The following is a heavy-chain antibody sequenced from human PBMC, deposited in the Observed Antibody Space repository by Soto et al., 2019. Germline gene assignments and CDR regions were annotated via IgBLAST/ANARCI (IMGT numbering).Heavy chain of an antibody. D-gene: IGHD3-9*01. J-gene: IGHJ6*03. CDR1: GFTFYSFS. CDR3: VRDIGQYFRSGYMDV. CDR2: IDTTSNYI. Sequence: EVQLVESGGGLVKPGESLRLSCAASGFTFYSFSMNWVRQAAGRGPEWVSSIDTTSNYIYYADSVRGRFTISRDNAKYSLYLQMYSLRAEDTAVYYCVRDIGQYFRSGYMDVWGRGTTVTVSS. V-gene: IGHV3-21*01.